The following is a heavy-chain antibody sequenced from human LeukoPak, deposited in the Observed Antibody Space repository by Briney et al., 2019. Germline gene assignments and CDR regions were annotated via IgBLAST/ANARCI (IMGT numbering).Heavy chain of an antibody. V-gene: IGHV1-69*13. CDR1: GGTFSSYA. CDR2: IIPIFGTA. Sequence: GASVKVSCKASGGTFSSYAISWVRQAPGQGLEWMGGIIPIFGTANYAQKFQGRVTITADESTSTAYMELSSLRSEDTAVYYCASGAADDAFDIWGQGTMVTVSS. J-gene: IGHJ3*02. D-gene: IGHD1-26*01. CDR3: ASGAADDAFDI.